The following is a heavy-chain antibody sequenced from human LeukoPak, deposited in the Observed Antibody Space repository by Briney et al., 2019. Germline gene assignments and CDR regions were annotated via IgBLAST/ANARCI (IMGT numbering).Heavy chain of an antibody. CDR1: GGSIRSTNYY. Sequence: SETLSLTCTVSGGSIRSTNYYWSWIRQDPAKGLEWIGYIYHSGSTYYNPALKSRVTISLDTSKDQFSLKLRSVTAADTAVYYCTRANYYDSTGYLPVVYPSDYWGQGTLVTVSS. CDR2: IYHSGST. J-gene: IGHJ4*02. CDR3: TRANYYDSTGYLPVVYPSDY. V-gene: IGHV4-31*03. D-gene: IGHD3-22*01.